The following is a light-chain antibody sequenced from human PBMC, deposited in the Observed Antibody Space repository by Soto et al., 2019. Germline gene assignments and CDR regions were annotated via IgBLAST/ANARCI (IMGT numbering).Light chain of an antibody. CDR1: EDINDW. V-gene: IGKV1-5*01. CDR2: DAS. Sequence: DIQMTQSPSTLSASIGDRVTITCRASEDINDWLAWYQQKPGNAPKFLIYDASTLQSGVPSRFIGSGSGTEFTLSISSLQPDDSATYYCQQYKSRRTFGQGTKVDIK. CDR3: QQYKSRRT. J-gene: IGKJ1*01.